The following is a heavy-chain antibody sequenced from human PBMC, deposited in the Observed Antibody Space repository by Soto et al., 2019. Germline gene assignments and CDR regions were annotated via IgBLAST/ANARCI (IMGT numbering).Heavy chain of an antibody. D-gene: IGHD2-15*01. CDR1: AFTFNTYW. Sequence: GESLRLSCAASAFTFNTYWMSWVRQAPGKGLEWVANIKHDGSEDYYVDSVRGRFTISRDNAKNSLYLQMDSLRAEDTAVYYCARSLGWRDTFDIWGQGAMVTVSS. CDR2: IKHDGSED. CDR3: ARSLGWRDTFDI. V-gene: IGHV3-7*01. J-gene: IGHJ3*02.